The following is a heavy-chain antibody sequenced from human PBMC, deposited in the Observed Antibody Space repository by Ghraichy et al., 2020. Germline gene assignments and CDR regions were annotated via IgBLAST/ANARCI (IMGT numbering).Heavy chain of an antibody. CDR2: ISVNRGDV. CDR3: ARSRYSSSWYDVDAFDI. Sequence: ASVKVSCRASGYTFGSYGISWLRQAPGQGLEWMGWISVNRGDVNYARKFQGRLTVTTDTSTSTVFMDLRSLRSDDTAVYYCARSRYSSSWYDVDAFDIWGQGTMVIISS. V-gene: IGHV1-18*04. J-gene: IGHJ3*02. D-gene: IGHD6-13*01. CDR1: GYTFGSYG.